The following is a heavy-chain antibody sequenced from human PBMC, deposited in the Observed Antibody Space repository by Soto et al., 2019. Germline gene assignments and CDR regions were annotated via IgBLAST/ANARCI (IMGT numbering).Heavy chain of an antibody. CDR1: GDSVSSNSAA. D-gene: IGHD2-8*01. CDR2: TYYRSRWYN. Sequence: PAQTLSLTCVISGDSVSSNSAAWNWIRQSPSRGLEWLGRTYYRSRWYNDYAVSVRSRITVNADTSKNQFSLHLNSVTPEDTAVYYCAGTSSLQCYDMDDWDKGTTFTVPS. V-gene: IGHV6-1*01. CDR3: AGTSSLQCYDMDD. J-gene: IGHJ6*03.